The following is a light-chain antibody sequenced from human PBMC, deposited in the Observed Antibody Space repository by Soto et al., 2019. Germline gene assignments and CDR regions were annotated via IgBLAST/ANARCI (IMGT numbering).Light chain of an antibody. V-gene: IGKV3-11*01. CDR3: QQRRNWPPSIT. CDR2: DAS. CDR1: QSVSSY. Sequence: EIVLTQSPATLSLSPGERATLSCRASQSVSSYLAWYQQKPGQAPRLLIYDASNRATGIPARFSGSGSGTDFTLTISSLEPEDFAVYYCQQRRNWPPSITFGQGTRLEIK. J-gene: IGKJ5*01.